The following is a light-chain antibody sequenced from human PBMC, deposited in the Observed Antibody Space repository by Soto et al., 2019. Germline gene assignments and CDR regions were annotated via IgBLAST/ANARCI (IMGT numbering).Light chain of an antibody. Sequence: QSALTQPASVSGSPGQSITISCTGTSSDVGGYNYVSWYQQHPGKAPKLMIYEVSNRPAGVSTRFSGSKSGNTDSLTISGLQAEDEADYYCSSYTSSSTLVFGGGTKLTFL. V-gene: IGLV2-14*01. CDR3: SSYTSSSTLV. CDR2: EVS. J-gene: IGLJ3*02. CDR1: SSDVGGYNY.